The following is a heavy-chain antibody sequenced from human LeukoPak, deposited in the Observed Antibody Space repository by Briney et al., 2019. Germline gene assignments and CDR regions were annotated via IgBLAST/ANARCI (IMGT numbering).Heavy chain of an antibody. J-gene: IGHJ4*02. CDR1: GFTFSSYS. CDR3: ALSPVRDSGYFDY. V-gene: IGHV3-21*01. D-gene: IGHD2/OR15-2a*01. CDR2: ISSSSSYI. Sequence: PGGSLRLSCAASGFTFSSYSMNWVRQAPGKGLEWVSSISSSSSYIYYADSVKGRFTISRDNAKNSLYLQMNSLRAEDTAVYYCALSPVRDSGYFDYWGQGTLVTVSP.